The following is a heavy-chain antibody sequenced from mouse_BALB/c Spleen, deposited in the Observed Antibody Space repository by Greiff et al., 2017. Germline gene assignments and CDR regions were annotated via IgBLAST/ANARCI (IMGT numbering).Heavy chain of an antibody. D-gene: IGHD2-3*01. V-gene: IGHV5-9-4*01. CDR3: ARDDGYYNYAMDY. J-gene: IGHJ4*01. CDR1: GFTFSSYA. Sequence: EVQLVESGGGLVKPGGSLKLSCAASGFTFSSYAMSWVRQSPEKRLEWVAEISSGGSYTYYPDTVTGRFTISRDNAKNTLYLEMSSLRSEDTAMYYCARDDGYYNYAMDYWGQGTSVTVSS. CDR2: ISSGGSYT.